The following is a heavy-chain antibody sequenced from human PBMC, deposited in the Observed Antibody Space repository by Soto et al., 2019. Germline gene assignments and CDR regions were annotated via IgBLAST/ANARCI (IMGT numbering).Heavy chain of an antibody. CDR2: IYHTGRT. Sequence: SETLSLTCTASGDSINYKNWWSWLRQPPGKRLEWIGDIYHTGRTSYNPSLMSRVTMSVDTSKNQFSLKVTSVSAADTAVYYCARVEVPESSSWHPFDPWGQGTLVTVSS. V-gene: IGHV4-4*02. CDR1: GDSINYKNW. J-gene: IGHJ5*02. D-gene: IGHD6-13*01. CDR3: ARVEVPESSSWHPFDP.